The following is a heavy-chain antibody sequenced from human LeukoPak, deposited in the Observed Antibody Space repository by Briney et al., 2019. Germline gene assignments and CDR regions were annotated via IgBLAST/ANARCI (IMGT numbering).Heavy chain of an antibody. J-gene: IGHJ5*02. Sequence: SETLSLSCAVYGGSFSGYYWSWIRQPPGKGLEWIGEINHSGSTNYNPSLKSRVTISVDTSKNQFSLKLSSVTAADTAVYYCAIPYCSGGSCYSAFDPWGQGTLVTVSS. D-gene: IGHD2-15*01. V-gene: IGHV4-34*01. CDR3: AIPYCSGGSCYSAFDP. CDR1: GGSFSGYY. CDR2: INHSGST.